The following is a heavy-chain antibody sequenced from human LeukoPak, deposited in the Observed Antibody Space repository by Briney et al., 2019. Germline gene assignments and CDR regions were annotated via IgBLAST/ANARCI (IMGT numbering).Heavy chain of an antibody. CDR2: ISSSSSTI. Sequence: GGSLRLSCAASGFTFSSYSMNWVRQAPGKGLEWVSYISSSSSTIYYADSVKGRFTISRDNAKNSLYLQMNSLRDEDTAVYYCARDRLYSSSWDPPPMDVWGQGTTVTVSS. D-gene: IGHD6-13*01. J-gene: IGHJ6*02. CDR1: GFTFSSYS. CDR3: ARDRLYSSSWDPPPMDV. V-gene: IGHV3-48*02.